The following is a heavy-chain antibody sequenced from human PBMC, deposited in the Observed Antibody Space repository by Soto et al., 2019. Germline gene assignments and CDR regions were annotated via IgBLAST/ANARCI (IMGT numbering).Heavy chain of an antibody. V-gene: IGHV3-23*01. CDR3: AKYMVATIYFDY. D-gene: IGHD5-12*01. Sequence: GSLRLSCAASGFTFINCAMSWVRQAPGKGLEWVSTISGSGVTTYYADSVKGRFTISRDNSKNTLYLQMNSLRAEDTAEYYCAKYMVATIYFDYWGQGALVTVPS. CDR1: GFTFINCA. J-gene: IGHJ4*02. CDR2: ISGSGVTT.